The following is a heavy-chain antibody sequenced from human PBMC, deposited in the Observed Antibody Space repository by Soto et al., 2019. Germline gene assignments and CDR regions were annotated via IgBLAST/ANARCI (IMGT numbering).Heavy chain of an antibody. CDR3: AKGITGTTRPCRFDP. Sequence: GGSLRLSCAASGFTFSSYGMHWVRQAPGKGLEWVAVISYDGSNKYYADSVKGRFTISRDNSKNTLYLQMNSLRAEDTAVYYCAKGITGTTRPCRFDPWGQGTLVTVSS. D-gene: IGHD1-7*01. CDR2: ISYDGSNK. V-gene: IGHV3-30*18. J-gene: IGHJ5*02. CDR1: GFTFSSYG.